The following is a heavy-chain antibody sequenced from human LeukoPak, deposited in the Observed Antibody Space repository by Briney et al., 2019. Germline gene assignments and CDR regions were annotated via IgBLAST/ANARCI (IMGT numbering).Heavy chain of an antibody. D-gene: IGHD3-16*02. V-gene: IGHV3-74*01. CDR3: ARDHRMITFGGVIEVFDY. CDR1: GFTFGSYW. J-gene: IGHJ4*02. Sequence: GGSLRLSCAASGFTFGSYWMHWVRQAPGKGLVWVSRINSDGSSTSYADSVKGRFTISRDNAKNTLYLQMNSLRAEDTAVYYCARDHRMITFGGVIEVFDYWGQGTLVTVSS. CDR2: INSDGSST.